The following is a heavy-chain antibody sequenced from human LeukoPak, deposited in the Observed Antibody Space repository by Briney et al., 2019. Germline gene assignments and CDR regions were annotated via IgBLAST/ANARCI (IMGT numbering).Heavy chain of an antibody. CDR2: ISGSGDITT. J-gene: IGHJ4*02. V-gene: IGHV3-23*01. CDR1: GFTFSAYA. CDR3: AKGRGITMVRGVISHFDY. Sequence: GGSLRLSCAASGFTFSAYAMSWVRQAPGKGLEWVSAISGSGDITTYNADSVKGRFTISRDNSKHTLYLQMNSLRAEDTAVYYCAKGRGITMVRGVISHFDYWGQGTLVTVSS. D-gene: IGHD3-10*01.